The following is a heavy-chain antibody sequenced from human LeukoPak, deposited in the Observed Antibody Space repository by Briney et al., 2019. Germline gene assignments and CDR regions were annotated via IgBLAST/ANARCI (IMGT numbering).Heavy chain of an antibody. J-gene: IGHJ5*02. D-gene: IGHD3-9*01. CDR2: INHSGST. CDR3: ARGLRLRYFDWLLASWFDP. CDR1: GGSFSGYY. V-gene: IGHV4-34*01. Sequence: SETLSLTCAVYGGSFSGYYWSWIRQPPGKGLEWIGEINHSGSTNYNPSLKSRVTITVDTSKNQCSLKLSSVTAADTAVYYCARGLRLRYFDWLLASWFDPWGQGTLVTVSS.